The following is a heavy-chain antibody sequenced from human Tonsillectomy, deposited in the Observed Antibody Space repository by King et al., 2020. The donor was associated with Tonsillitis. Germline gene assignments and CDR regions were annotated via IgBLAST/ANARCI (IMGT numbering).Heavy chain of an antibody. CDR3: ASRASTDY. CDR1: GGYINNGRYS. J-gene: IGHJ4*02. D-gene: IGHD2-21*01. CDR2: MCASGHS. V-gene: IGHV4-61*02. Sequence: VQLQESGPGLVKPSQTLSLTCTVSGGYINNGRYSWGWVRRPAGRGLEWSGRMCASGHSTYNPPLKNRATLSVDTSKNQFSLKRRSVTAADTAIYYCASRASTDYWGQGVLVTVSS.